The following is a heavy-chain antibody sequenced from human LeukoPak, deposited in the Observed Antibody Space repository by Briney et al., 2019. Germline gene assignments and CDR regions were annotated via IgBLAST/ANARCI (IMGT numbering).Heavy chain of an antibody. CDR1: GGSISSSSYY. CDR3: ARHGDDSGSYYFDY. V-gene: IGHV4-39*01. D-gene: IGHD1-26*01. J-gene: IGHJ4*02. Sequence: SETLSLTCTVPGGSISSSSYYWGWIRQPPGKGLEWIGSIYYSGSTYYNPSLKSRVTISVDTSKNQFSLKLSSVTAADTAVYYCARHGDDSGSYYFDYWGQGTLVTVSS. CDR2: IYYSGST.